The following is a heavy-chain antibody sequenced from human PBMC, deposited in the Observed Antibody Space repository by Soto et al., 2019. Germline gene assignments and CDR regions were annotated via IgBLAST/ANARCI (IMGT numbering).Heavy chain of an antibody. D-gene: IGHD6-19*01. Sequence: GGFLRLSCAASGFTFSSYAMHWVRQAPGKGLEWVAVISYDGSNKYYADSVKGRFTISRDNSKNTLYLQMNSLRAEDTAVYYCERGPLPPPSSGSLDYWGQGTLVTVSS. J-gene: IGHJ4*02. CDR1: GFTFSSYA. V-gene: IGHV3-30-3*01. CDR2: ISYDGSNK. CDR3: ERGPLPPPSSGSLDY.